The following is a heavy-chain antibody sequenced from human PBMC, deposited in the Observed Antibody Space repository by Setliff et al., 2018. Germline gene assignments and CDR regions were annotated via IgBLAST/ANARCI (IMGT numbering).Heavy chain of an antibody. J-gene: IGHJ2*01. Sequence: GGSLRLSCAASGFTFDDYAMHWVRQAPGKGLEWVSGMSWNSGSIGSADSVKGRFTVSRDNAKNSLYLQMNSLRAEDTALYYCSRAPANNYDSSGNSYFDLWGRGTLVTVSS. V-gene: IGHV3-9*01. CDR3: SRAPANNYDSSGNSYFDL. CDR2: MSWNSGSI. D-gene: IGHD3-22*01. CDR1: GFTFDDYA.